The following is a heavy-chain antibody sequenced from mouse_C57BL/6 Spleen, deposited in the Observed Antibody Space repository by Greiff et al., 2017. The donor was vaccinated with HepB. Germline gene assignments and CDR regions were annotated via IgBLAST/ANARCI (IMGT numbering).Heavy chain of an antibody. Sequence: VQLQQPGAELVKPGASVKLSCKASGYTFTSYWMQWVKQRPGQGLEWIGEIDPSDSYTNYNQKFKGKATLTVDTSSSTAYMQLSSLTSEDSAGYYCASMVGYFDVWGTGTTVTVSS. CDR1: GYTFTSYW. CDR3: ASMVGYFDV. D-gene: IGHD1-1*02. J-gene: IGHJ1*03. V-gene: IGHV1-50*01. CDR2: IDPSDSYT.